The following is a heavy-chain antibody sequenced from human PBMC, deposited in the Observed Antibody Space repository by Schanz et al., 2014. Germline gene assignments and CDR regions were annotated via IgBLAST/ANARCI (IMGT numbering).Heavy chain of an antibody. CDR3: ARYNSGHSDY. CDR1: GFSFSGFA. CDR2: VSHDGFTK. J-gene: IGHJ4*02. D-gene: IGHD6-19*01. V-gene: IGHV3-30*04. Sequence: QVQLEESGGGVVQPGGSLRLSCVASGFSFSGFAVHWVRQAPGKGLEWVSIVSHDGFTKHYADSVRGRFTLSRDNSKNTVYLQMNSLRADDTAVYYCARYNSGHSDYWGQGTLVTVSS.